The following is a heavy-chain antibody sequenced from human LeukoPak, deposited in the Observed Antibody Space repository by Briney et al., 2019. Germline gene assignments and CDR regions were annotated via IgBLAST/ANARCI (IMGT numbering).Heavy chain of an antibody. Sequence: KPSETLSLTCAVYGGSFSGYYWSWIRQPPGKGLEWNGEINHSGSTNYNPSLKSRVTISVDTFKNQFSLKLSSVTAAVTDVYYCARKTTSPDYWGQGTLVTVSS. CDR3: ARKTTSPDY. CDR1: GGSFSGYY. D-gene: IGHD1-7*01. CDR2: INHSGST. J-gene: IGHJ4*02. V-gene: IGHV4-34*01.